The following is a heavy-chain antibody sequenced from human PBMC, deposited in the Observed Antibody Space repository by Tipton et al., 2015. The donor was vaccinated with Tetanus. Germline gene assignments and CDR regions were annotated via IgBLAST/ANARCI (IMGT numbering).Heavy chain of an antibody. Sequence: TLSLTCTVSGGSISSSSYYWGWIRQPPGKGLEWIGSMSYSGRTYYNPSLKSRLTMSVDTSKKDFSVRLRSVTAADTAVYYCARLREIVSRSGWAFDYWGQGILVTVSS. CDR1: GGSISSSSYY. D-gene: IGHD5/OR15-5a*01. CDR2: MSYSGRT. V-gene: IGHV4-39*02. CDR3: ARLREIVSRSGWAFDY. J-gene: IGHJ4*02.